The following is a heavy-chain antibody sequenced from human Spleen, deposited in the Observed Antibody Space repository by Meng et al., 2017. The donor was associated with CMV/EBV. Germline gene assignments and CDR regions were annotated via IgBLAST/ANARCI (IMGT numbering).Heavy chain of an antibody. D-gene: IGHD2-2*02. V-gene: IGHV1-69*10. J-gene: IGHJ5*02. CDR1: GDTFSNYA. CDR2: TIPILGLA. Sequence: SVKVSCKASGDTFSNYAISWVRQAPGQGLEWMGGTIPILGLANYAQKFQGRVTITADKSTTTAYMELSKLRAQDTAVYYCARDSVNSIVVVPAAIRIWFDPWGQGTLVTVSS. CDR3: ARDSVNSIVVVPAAIRIWFDP.